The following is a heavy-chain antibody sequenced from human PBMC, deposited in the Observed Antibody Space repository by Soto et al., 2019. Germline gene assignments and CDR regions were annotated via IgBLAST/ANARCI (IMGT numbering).Heavy chain of an antibody. Sequence: SETLSLTCAVYGGSFSGYYWSWIRQPPGKGLEWIGEINHSGSTNYNPSLKSRVTISVDTSKNQFSLKLSSVTAADTAVYYCATPGGYSGSANYFDYWGQGTLVTVSS. CDR1: GGSFSGYY. J-gene: IGHJ4*02. V-gene: IGHV4-34*01. CDR2: INHSGST. CDR3: ATPGGYSGSANYFDY. D-gene: IGHD5-12*01.